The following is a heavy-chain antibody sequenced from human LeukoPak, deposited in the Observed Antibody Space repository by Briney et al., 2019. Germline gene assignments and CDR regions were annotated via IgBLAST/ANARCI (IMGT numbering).Heavy chain of an antibody. Sequence: GWSLRLSCAASGFTFSSYWMHWVRQAPGKGLVWVSRSNSDGSSTNYADSVKGRFTISRDNAKNTLYLQMNSLRAEDTAVYYCARGGDYPFDYWGQGTLVTVSS. CDR1: GFTFSSYW. D-gene: IGHD4-17*01. CDR2: SNSDGSST. V-gene: IGHV3-74*01. J-gene: IGHJ4*02. CDR3: ARGGDYPFDY.